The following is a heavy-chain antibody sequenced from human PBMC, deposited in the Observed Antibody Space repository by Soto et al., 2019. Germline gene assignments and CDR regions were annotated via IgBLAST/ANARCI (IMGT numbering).Heavy chain of an antibody. CDR1: GGSISSGDCY. D-gene: IGHD3-10*01. CDR3: ARAAMVRALANWFDP. J-gene: IGHJ5*02. CDR2: IYYSGST. Sequence: PSETLSLTCTVSGGSISSGDCYXSWIRQPPGKGLEWIGYIYYSGSTYYNPSLKRRVTISVDTSKNQFSLKLSYLTSADTAVYYCARAAMVRALANWFDPRGQGTLVTVSS. V-gene: IGHV4-30-4*01.